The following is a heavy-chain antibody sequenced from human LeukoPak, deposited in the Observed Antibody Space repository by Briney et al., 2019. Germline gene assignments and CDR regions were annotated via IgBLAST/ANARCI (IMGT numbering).Heavy chain of an antibody. J-gene: IGHJ3*02. V-gene: IGHV3-7*01. CDR1: GFTFSSYW. Sequence: GGSLRLPCAASGFTFSSYWMSWVRQAPGKGLEWVANIKQDGSEKYYVDSVKGRFTISRDNAKNSLYLQMNSLRAEDTAVYYCARCIMITFGGVIVPGYDAFDIWGQGTMVTVSS. CDR2: IKQDGSEK. D-gene: IGHD3-16*02. CDR3: ARCIMITFGGVIVPGYDAFDI.